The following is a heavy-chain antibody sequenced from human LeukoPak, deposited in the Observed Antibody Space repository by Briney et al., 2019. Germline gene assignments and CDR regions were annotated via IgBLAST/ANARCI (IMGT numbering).Heavy chain of an antibody. CDR2: ISYDGSNK. CDR1: GFTFSSYG. Sequence: GGSLRLSCAASGFTFSSYGMHWVRQAPGKGLEWAAVISYDGSNKYYADSVKGRFTISRDNSKNTLYLQMNSLRAEDTAVYYCAKDLEGWFGGTVRRGYDYWGQGTLVTVSS. CDR3: AKDLEGWFGGTVRRGYDY. J-gene: IGHJ4*02. V-gene: IGHV3-30*18. D-gene: IGHD3-10*01.